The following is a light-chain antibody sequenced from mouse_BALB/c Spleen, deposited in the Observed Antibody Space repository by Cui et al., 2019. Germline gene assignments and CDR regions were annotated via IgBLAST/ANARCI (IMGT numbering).Light chain of an antibody. Sequence: DVQLTQSPSYLAASPGETITINCRACKSISRYLAWYQEKPGKTNKLLIYSGSTLQSGIPSRFSGSGSGTDFTLTISSLEPEDFAMYYCQQHNEYPLTFGAGTKLELK. J-gene: IGKJ5*01. CDR3: QQHNEYPLT. CDR2: SGS. CDR1: KSISRY. V-gene: IGKV16-104*01.